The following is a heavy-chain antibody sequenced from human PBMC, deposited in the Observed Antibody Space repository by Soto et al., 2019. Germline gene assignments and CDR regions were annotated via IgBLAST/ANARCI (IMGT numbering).Heavy chain of an antibody. V-gene: IGHV1-69*01. J-gene: IGHJ4*02. CDR1: GDTFSTYT. CDR2: ILPVFNVA. D-gene: IGHD3-16*02. Sequence: VQLVQSGAEVKKPGSSVKISCQTSGDTFSTYTINWVRQAPGQGLEWMGGILPVFNVANYAQRFQARVTITADESTGTAYMEMSGLRSEDTAVYYCARGAFKHGSSSCYTRHLDYWGQGTQVTVSS. CDR3: ARGAFKHGSSSCYTRHLDY.